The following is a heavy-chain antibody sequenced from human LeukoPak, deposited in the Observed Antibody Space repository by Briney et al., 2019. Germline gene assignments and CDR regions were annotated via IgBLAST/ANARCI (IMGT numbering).Heavy chain of an antibody. CDR1: GDTFSSYA. J-gene: IGHJ3*02. CDR3: ARDDYGDYLFAFDI. V-gene: IGHV1-69*04. Sequence: GSSVKVSCKASGDTFSSYAISWVRQAPGQGLEWMGRIIPILGIANYAQKFQGRVTITADKSTSTAYMELSSLRSEDTAVYYCARDDYGDYLFAFDIWGQGTMVTVSS. CDR2: IIPILGIA. D-gene: IGHD4-17*01.